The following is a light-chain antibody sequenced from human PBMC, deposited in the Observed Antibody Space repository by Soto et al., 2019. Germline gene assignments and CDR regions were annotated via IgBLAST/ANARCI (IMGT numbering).Light chain of an antibody. V-gene: IGKV3-11*01. Sequence: EIVLTQSPATLSLSPGERATLSCRASQSVSSYLAWYQQKPGQAPRLLIYDASNRATGIPARFSGSGSGTDFTLTISSLEPEDFAVYYCQLRSNWLTFGGRTKVEIK. CDR1: QSVSSY. J-gene: IGKJ4*01. CDR2: DAS. CDR3: QLRSNWLT.